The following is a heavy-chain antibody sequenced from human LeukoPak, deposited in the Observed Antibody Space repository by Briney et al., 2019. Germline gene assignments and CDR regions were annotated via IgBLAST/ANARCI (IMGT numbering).Heavy chain of an antibody. D-gene: IGHD2-2*01. CDR2: ISSSSSYI. J-gene: IGHJ4*02. Sequence: KPGGSLRLSCAASGSTFSSYSMNWARQAPGKGLEWVSSISSSSSYIYYADSVKGRFTISRDNAKNSLYLQMNSLRAEDTAVYYCARDANIVVVPAAMGWYDYWGQGTLVTVSS. V-gene: IGHV3-21*01. CDR1: GSTFSSYS. CDR3: ARDANIVVVPAAMGWYDY.